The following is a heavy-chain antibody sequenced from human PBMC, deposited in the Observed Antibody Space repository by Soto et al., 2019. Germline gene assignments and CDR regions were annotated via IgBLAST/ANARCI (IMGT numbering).Heavy chain of an antibody. V-gene: IGHV1-18*01. CDR3: ARDFPPYCSGGSCYLGY. Sequence: QVQLVQSGAEVTKPGASVKVSCKASGYTFTSYGISWVRQAPGQGLEWMGWISAYNGNTNYAQKLQGRVTMTTDTSTSTAYMELRSLRSDDTAVYYCARDFPPYCSGGSCYLGYWGQGTLVTVSS. CDR1: GYTFTSYG. D-gene: IGHD2-15*01. J-gene: IGHJ4*02. CDR2: ISAYNGNT.